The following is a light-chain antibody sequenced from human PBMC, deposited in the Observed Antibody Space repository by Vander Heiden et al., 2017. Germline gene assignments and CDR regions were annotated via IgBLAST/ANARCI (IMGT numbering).Light chain of an antibody. J-gene: IGKJ4*01. V-gene: IGKV3-20*01. CDR3: QHYSSSLT. CDR2: GAS. Sequence: IVFTQTPATLSLSPGERATLSCRASQSVSSSYLAWYQQKPGQAPRLLIYGASSRATGIPDRFSGSGSGTDFTLTISRLEPEDFAVYYCQHYSSSLTFGGGTKVEIK. CDR1: QSVSSSY.